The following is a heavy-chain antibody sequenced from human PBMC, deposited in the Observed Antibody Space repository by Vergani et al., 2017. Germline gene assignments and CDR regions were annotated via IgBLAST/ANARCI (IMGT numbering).Heavy chain of an antibody. Sequence: EVQLLESGGGLVQPGGSLRLSCAASGFTFSSYAMSWVRQAPGKGLEWVSAISGSGGSTYYADSVKGRFTSSRDNSKNTLYLQMNSRRADDTAVYYCAKGPQGRVGATSRRPWGQGTLVTVSS. CDR1: GFTFSSYA. V-gene: IGHV3-23*01. CDR3: AKGPQGRVGATSRRP. CDR2: ISGSGGST. J-gene: IGHJ4*02. D-gene: IGHD1-26*01.